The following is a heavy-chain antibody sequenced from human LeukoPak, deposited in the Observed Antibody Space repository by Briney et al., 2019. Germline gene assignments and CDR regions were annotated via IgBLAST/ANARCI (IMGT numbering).Heavy chain of an antibody. D-gene: IGHD3-10*01. Sequence: ASVKVSCKASGGTFSSYAISWVRQAPGQGLEWMGWISAYNGNTNYAQKLQGRVTMTTDTSTSAAYMELRSLRSDDTAVYYCASWTYYGLDYWGQGTLVTVSS. CDR2: ISAYNGNT. CDR3: ASWTYYGLDY. J-gene: IGHJ4*02. CDR1: GGTFSSYA. V-gene: IGHV1-18*01.